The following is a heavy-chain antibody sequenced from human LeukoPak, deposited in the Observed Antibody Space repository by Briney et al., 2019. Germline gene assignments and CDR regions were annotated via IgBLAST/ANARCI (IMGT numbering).Heavy chain of an antibody. Sequence: GGSLRLSCAASGNYWMHWVRQAPGKGLVWVSHINSDGSWTSYADSVKGRFTISKDNAKNTVYLQMNSLKAEDTAVYHCVSFYETYWGRGTLVTVSS. CDR2: INSDGSWT. V-gene: IGHV3-74*01. J-gene: IGHJ4*02. CDR3: VSFYETY. D-gene: IGHD2/OR15-2a*01. CDR1: GNYW.